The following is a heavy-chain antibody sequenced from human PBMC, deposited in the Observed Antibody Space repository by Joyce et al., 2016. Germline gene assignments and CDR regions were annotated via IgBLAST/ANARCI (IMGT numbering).Heavy chain of an antibody. D-gene: IGHD3-10*01. V-gene: IGHV3-21*02. J-gene: IGHJ6*02. CDR3: AREVRGAQYYYGMDV. CDR2: ISSTGSHI. Sequence: EVQLVESGGGLVRRGGSLSPSCAASGFSFISYSINWVRQAPGKGLEWVSSISSTGSHIYYADSVKGRFTTSRDNAKKSLYLQMNSLRAEDTAMYYCAREVRGAQYYYGMDVWGQGTTVTVSS. CDR1: GFSFISYS.